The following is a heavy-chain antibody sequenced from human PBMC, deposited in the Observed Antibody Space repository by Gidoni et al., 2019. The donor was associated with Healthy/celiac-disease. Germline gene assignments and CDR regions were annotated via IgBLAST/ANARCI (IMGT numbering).Heavy chain of an antibody. CDR3: TTDDVCSSTSCYGYYYYYYYMDV. J-gene: IGHJ6*03. CDR2: IKSKTDGGTT. CDR1: GFTFSNAW. V-gene: IGHV3-15*01. Sequence: EVQLVESGGGLVKPGGSLRLSCAASGFTFSNAWMSWVRPAPGKGLEWVGRIKSKTDGGTTDYAAPVKGRFTISRDDSKNTLYLQMNSLKTEDTAVYYCTTDDVCSSTSCYGYYYYYYYMDVWGKGTTVTVSS. D-gene: IGHD2-2*01.